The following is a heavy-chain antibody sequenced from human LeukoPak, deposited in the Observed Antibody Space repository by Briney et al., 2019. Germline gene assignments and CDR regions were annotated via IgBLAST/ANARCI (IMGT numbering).Heavy chain of an antibody. CDR1: GFSSNSG. V-gene: IGHV3-30*18. Sequence: PGGSLRLSCEASGFSSNSGMYWVRQAPGKGLEWVAVISYDGSNAYYGDSVKGRFTISRDDSKNTLYLQMNSLRAEDTAVYYCAKDLNSRWSLDYWGQGTLVTVSS. J-gene: IGHJ4*02. CDR2: ISYDGSNA. CDR3: AKDLNSRWSLDY. D-gene: IGHD2/OR15-2a*01.